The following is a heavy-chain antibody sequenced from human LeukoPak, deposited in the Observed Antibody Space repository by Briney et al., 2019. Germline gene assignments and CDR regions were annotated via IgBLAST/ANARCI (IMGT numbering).Heavy chain of an antibody. CDR3: ARDREDYDSSGYYLSDAFDI. CDR1: GFTFSGYS. Sequence: GGSLRLSCAVSGFTFSGYSMKWVRQAPGKGLEWVSYISSSTTTIYHADSVKGRFTVSRDNAKNSLYLQMDSLRVEDTAVYYCARDREDYDSSGYYLSDAFDIWGQGTMVTVSS. J-gene: IGHJ3*02. CDR2: ISSSTTTI. D-gene: IGHD3-22*01. V-gene: IGHV3-48*01.